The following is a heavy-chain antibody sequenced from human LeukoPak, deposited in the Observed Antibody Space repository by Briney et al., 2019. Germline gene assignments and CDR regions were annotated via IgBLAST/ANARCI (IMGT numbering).Heavy chain of an antibody. V-gene: IGHV4-59*01. D-gene: IGHD2-21*02. CDR3: ARAPCGGDCYSPDYWYFDL. Sequence: SETLSLTCTVSTDSFSSYYWSWIRQPPGKGLEWIGYISYIGSTNYNPSLKSRVTISIDTSKKHFSLKLRSVTAADTAIYYCARAPCGGDCYSPDYWYFDLWGRGTLVSVSS. CDR2: ISYIGST. J-gene: IGHJ2*01. CDR1: TDSFSSYY.